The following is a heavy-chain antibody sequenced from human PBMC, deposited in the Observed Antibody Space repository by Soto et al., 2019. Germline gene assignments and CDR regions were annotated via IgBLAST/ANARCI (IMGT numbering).Heavy chain of an antibody. CDR1: GGSISSSSYY. CDR3: ARLPYCSSTSCYGDDY. V-gene: IGHV4-39*01. D-gene: IGHD2-2*01. CDR2: IYYSGST. J-gene: IGHJ4*02. Sequence: QLQLQESGPGLVKPSETLSLTCTVSGGSISSSSYYWGWIRQPPGKGLEGIGSIYYSGSTYYNPSLKSRVTISVDTSKNQFSLKLSAVTAADTAVYYCARLPYCSSTSCYGDDYWGQGTLVTVSS.